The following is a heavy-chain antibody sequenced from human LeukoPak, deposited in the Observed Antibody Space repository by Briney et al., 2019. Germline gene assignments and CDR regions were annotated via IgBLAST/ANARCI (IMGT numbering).Heavy chain of an antibody. Sequence: GGSLRLSCAASGFSVSINYVAWVRQAPGKGLEWVSVIYSGGSTYYADSVKGRFTISRDNSKNTLYLQMNSLRAEDTAVYYCAKAGNAYNWNPFDQWGQGTLVTVSS. V-gene: IGHV3-53*05. CDR3: AKAGNAYNWNPFDQ. CDR2: IYSGGST. CDR1: GFSVSINY. D-gene: IGHD1-20*01. J-gene: IGHJ4*02.